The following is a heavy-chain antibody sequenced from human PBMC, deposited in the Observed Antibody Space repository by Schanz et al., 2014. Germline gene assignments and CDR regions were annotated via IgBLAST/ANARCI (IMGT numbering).Heavy chain of an antibody. Sequence: EVRLVESGGHLVQPGGSLRLSCVASGFTFSTYAMSWVRQAPGKGLEWVSSISSSSSYISYADSVKGRFTISRDNAKNSLYLQMNSLRAEDTAVYYCARPSDSSWYMDVWGKGTTVTVSS. CDR2: ISSSSSYI. CDR3: ARPSDSSWYMDV. J-gene: IGHJ6*03. D-gene: IGHD2-21*02. CDR1: GFTFSTYA. V-gene: IGHV3-21*02.